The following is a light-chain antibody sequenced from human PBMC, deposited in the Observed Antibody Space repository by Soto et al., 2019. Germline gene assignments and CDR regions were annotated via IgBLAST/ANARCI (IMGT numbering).Light chain of an antibody. CDR1: QNVKNN. J-gene: IGKJ1*01. Sequence: EIVMTQSPATLSVSPGERATLSCRASQNVKNNLAWYQQKPGQAPRLLIYGASTRATGFPARFSGSGSGTEFTLTISGLQSEDFAVYYCQQYNNWPPGTFGQGTKVEIK. V-gene: IGKV3-15*01. CDR3: QQYNNWPPGT. CDR2: GAS.